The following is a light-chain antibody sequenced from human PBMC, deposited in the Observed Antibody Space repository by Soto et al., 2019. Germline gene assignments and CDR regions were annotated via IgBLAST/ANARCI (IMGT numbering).Light chain of an antibody. CDR2: GAS. J-gene: IGKJ2*01. V-gene: IGKV3-15*01. Sequence: EIVMTHSPATLSVSPGERATLSCRASQSVRDNLAWYQQKPGQAPRLLIYGASTRATGIPARFSGSGSGTEFTLTISSLQSEDFALYFWQHSNSCPYTFGQGTKLEIK. CDR1: QSVRDN. CDR3: QHSNSCPYT.